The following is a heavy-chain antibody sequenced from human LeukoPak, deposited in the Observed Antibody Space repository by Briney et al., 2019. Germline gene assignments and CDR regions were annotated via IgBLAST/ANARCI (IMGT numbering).Heavy chain of an antibody. V-gene: IGHV1-2*02. J-gene: IGHJ4*02. CDR3: TGGLSIATRPAYYFDY. CDR1: GHTFTDYY. CDR2: INPNSGGT. D-gene: IGHD6-6*01. Sequence: GASVKVSCKTSGHTFTDYYMHWVRQAPGQGFEWMGWINPNSGGTNYAQKFQGRVTMTRDTSISTAYMELTSLRSDDTAVYYCTGGLSIATRPAYYFDYWGQGTLVTVSS.